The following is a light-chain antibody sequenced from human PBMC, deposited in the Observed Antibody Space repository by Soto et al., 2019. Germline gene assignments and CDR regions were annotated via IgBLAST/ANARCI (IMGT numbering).Light chain of an antibody. CDR2: AAS. CDR1: QSVTSSY. V-gene: IGKV3-20*01. Sequence: EIVLTQSPGTLSLSPGERATLSCRASQSVTSSYLAWYQKKPGQAPTLLIYAASNRATGIPDRFSGSGSGTDFTLPISRLEPEDFAVYYCQQFDTSPFVFGQGTKLEIK. CDR3: QQFDTSPFV. J-gene: IGKJ2*01.